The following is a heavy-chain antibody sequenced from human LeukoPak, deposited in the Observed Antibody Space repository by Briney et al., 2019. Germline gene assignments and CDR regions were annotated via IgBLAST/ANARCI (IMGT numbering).Heavy chain of an antibody. CDR1: GFTLDNYG. CDR3: AQNGGGSGTYYPY. D-gene: IGHD3-10*01. V-gene: IGHV3-23*01. Sequence: GGSLRLSCAASGFTLDNYGMTWVRQAPGKGLEWVSTISDTATRTYYADSVKGRFTISRDNSRNTLSLQMNSLRDEDSAMYYCAQNGGGSGTYYPYWGLGTLVTVSS. CDR2: ISDTATRT. J-gene: IGHJ4*02.